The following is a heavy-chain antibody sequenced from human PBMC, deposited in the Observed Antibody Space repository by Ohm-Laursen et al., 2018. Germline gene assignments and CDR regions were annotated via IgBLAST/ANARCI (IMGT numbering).Heavy chain of an antibody. D-gene: IGHD3-9*01. CDR1: GASMIDHY. Sequence: TLSLTCTVSGASMIDHYWNWIRQPPGKGLEWIGYIYYSGSTKYNPSLESRVTISLDTSRNQFSLRLTSPTAADTAVYYCARNFNWENPYNFAYWGQGILVTVSS. V-gene: IGHV4-59*11. CDR2: IYYSGST. CDR3: ARNFNWENPYNFAY. J-gene: IGHJ4*02.